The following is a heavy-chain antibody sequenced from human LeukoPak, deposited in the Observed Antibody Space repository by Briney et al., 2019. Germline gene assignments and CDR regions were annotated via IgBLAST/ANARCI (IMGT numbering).Heavy chain of an antibody. CDR3: ARRYSSSWYTDY. D-gene: IGHD6-13*01. CDR1: GFTFSDYY. J-gene: IGHJ4*02. V-gene: IGHV3-11*01. CDR2: ISSSGSTI. Sequence: GGSLRLSCAASGFTFSDYYMSRIRQAPGKGLEWVSYISSSGSTIYYADSVKGRFTISRDNAKNSLYLQMNSLRAEDTAVYYCARRYSSSWYTDYWGQGTLVTVSS.